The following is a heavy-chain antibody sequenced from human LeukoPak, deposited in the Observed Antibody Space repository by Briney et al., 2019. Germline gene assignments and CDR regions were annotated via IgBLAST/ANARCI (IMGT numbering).Heavy chain of an antibody. D-gene: IGHD3-10*01. CDR1: GYXFTSYW. J-gene: IGHJ3*02. CDR3: ATPRYSGSYYAFGI. Sequence: GESLKISCNGSGYXFTSYWICWVRQMPGKGLEWMGIIYPGDSDIRYSPSFQGQVTISADKSISTAYLQWSSLKASDTAMYYCATPRYSGSYYAFGIWGQGTMVTVSS. CDR2: IYPGDSDI. V-gene: IGHV5-51*01.